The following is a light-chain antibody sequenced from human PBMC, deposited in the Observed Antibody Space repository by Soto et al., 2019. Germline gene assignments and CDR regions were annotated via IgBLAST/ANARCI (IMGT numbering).Light chain of an antibody. CDR2: KAS. Sequence: DIQMTQSPSTLSASVGDRVTITCRASQSISSWLGWYQQKPGKAPKLLIYKASSLESGVPSRFSGSGSGTEFTLTISSLQPDDFATYYCQQYNSYSSTFGQGTKLEIK. V-gene: IGKV1-5*03. CDR1: QSISSW. J-gene: IGKJ2*01. CDR3: QQYNSYSST.